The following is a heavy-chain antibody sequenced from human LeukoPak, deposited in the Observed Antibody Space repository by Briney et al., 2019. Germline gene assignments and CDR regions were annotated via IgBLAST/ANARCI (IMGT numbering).Heavy chain of an antibody. V-gene: IGHV3-7*03. Sequence: GGSLRLSCAASGFAMSSHWMTWVRQVPGRGPEWVANVNRDGSETYYLDSVKGRFTISKDNAKNSLYLQMNSLRAEDTALYHCARNNGMDVWGQGTTVIVSS. CDR1: GFAMSSHW. CDR2: VNRDGSET. J-gene: IGHJ6*02. CDR3: ARNNGMDV.